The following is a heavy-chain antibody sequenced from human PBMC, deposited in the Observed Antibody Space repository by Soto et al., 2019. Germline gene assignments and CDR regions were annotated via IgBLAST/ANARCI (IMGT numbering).Heavy chain of an antibody. D-gene: IGHD3-22*01. CDR2: ISYAGTNK. CDR1: GFTFSSYC. Sequence: HPGGSLRLSCAASGFTFSSYCMHWVRQAPGKGLEWVAVISYAGTNKYYADSVKGRFTISRDNSKNTLYLQMNSLRAEDTAVYYCARGGYYYDSSGYYSFDYRGQGTLVTVSS. CDR3: ARGGYYYDSSGYYSFDY. V-gene: IGHV3-30*03. J-gene: IGHJ4*02.